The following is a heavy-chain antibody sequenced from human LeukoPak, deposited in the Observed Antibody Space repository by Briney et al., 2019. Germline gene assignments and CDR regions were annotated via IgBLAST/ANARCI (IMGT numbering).Heavy chain of an antibody. CDR1: GYTFTSYG. D-gene: IGHD3-10*01. CDR2: ISAYNGNT. Sequence: ASVKVSCKASGYTFTSYGISWVRQAPGQGLEWMGRISAYNGNTNYAQKLQGRVTMTTDTSTSTAYMELRSLRSDDTAVYYCARSGVLLWFGELLSPTLFDIWGQGTMVTVSS. J-gene: IGHJ3*02. V-gene: IGHV1-18*01. CDR3: ARSGVLLWFGELLSPTLFDI.